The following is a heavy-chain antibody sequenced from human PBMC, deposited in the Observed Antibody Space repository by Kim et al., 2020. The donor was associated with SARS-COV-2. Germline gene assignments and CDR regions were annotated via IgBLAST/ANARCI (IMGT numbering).Heavy chain of an antibody. CDR2: ISSSGSTI. J-gene: IGHJ4*02. D-gene: IGHD6-13*01. CDR1: GFTFSSYE. V-gene: IGHV3-48*03. Sequence: GGSLRLSCAASGFTFSSYEMNWVRQAPGKGLEWVSYISSSGSTIYYADSVKGRFTISRDNAKNSLYLQMNSLRAEDTAVYYCARGRRSPYYFDYWGQGTLVTVSS. CDR3: ARGRRSPYYFDY.